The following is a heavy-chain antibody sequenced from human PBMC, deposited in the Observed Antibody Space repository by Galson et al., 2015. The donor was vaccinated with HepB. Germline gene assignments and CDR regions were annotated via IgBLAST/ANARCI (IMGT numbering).Heavy chain of an antibody. Sequence: SVKVSCKASGGTFSSNAISWVRQAPGQGLEWMGGIIPIFGTANYAQKFQGRVTITADESTSTAYMELSSLRSEDTAVYYCARGGPLWDYAFDIWGQGTMVTVSS. V-gene: IGHV1-69*13. CDR3: ARGGPLWDYAFDI. CDR2: IIPIFGTA. D-gene: IGHD3-10*01. CDR1: GGTFSSNA. J-gene: IGHJ3*02.